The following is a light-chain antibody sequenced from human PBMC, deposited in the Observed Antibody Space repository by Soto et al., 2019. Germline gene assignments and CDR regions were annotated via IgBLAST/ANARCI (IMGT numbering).Light chain of an antibody. CDR1: QSVSSN. Sequence: EIVMTQSPATLSVSPGDRVTLSCRASQSVSSNLAWYQQNPGQAPRLLIYGASTRATGIPARFSGSGSGTDFTLTISSLQSEDFALHYCQQSRTVGQGTQVEIK. CDR3: QQSRT. CDR2: GAS. J-gene: IGKJ1*01. V-gene: IGKV3-15*01.